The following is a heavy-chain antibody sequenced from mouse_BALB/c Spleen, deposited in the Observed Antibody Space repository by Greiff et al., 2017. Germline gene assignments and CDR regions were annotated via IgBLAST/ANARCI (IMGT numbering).Heavy chain of an antibody. J-gene: IGHJ3*01. Sequence: QVQLQQSGAELVRPGSSVKISCKASGYAFSSYWMNWVKQRPGQGLEWIGQIYPGDGDTNYNGKFKGKATLTADKSSSTAYMQLSSLTSEDSAVYFCARGGDGYYPWFAYWGQGTLVTVSA. CDR3: ARGGDGYYPWFAY. D-gene: IGHD2-3*01. V-gene: IGHV1-80*01. CDR1: GYAFSSYW. CDR2: IYPGDGDT.